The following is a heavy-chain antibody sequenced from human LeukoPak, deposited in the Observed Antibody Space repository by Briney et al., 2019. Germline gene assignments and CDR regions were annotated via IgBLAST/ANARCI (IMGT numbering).Heavy chain of an antibody. CDR1: GFTFSSYA. D-gene: IGHD2-15*01. CDR3: ARGSVGTPPPFDY. V-gene: IGHV3-30-3*01. J-gene: IGHJ4*02. Sequence: PGGSLRLSCAASGFTFSSYAMHWVRQAPGKGLEWVAVISYDGSNKYYADSVKGRFTISRDNSKNTLYLQMNSLRAEDTAVYYCARGSVGTPPPFDYWGQGTLVTVSS. CDR2: ISYDGSNK.